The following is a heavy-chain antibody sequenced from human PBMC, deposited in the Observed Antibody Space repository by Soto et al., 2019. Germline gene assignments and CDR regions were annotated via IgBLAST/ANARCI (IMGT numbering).Heavy chain of an antibody. V-gene: IGHV3-30-3*01. J-gene: IGHJ4*02. CDR1: GFTFSSYA. Sequence: QVQLVESGGGVVQPGRSLRLSCAASGFTFSSYAMHWVRQAPGKGLEWVAVISYDGSNKYYADSVKGRFTISRDNSKNTLYLQMNSLRAEDTAVYYCARQGIAGAIPFDYWGQGTLVTVSS. D-gene: IGHD1-26*01. CDR3: ARQGIAGAIPFDY. CDR2: ISYDGSNK.